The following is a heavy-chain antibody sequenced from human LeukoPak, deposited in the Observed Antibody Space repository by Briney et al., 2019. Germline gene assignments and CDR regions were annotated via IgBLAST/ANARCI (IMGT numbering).Heavy chain of an antibody. CDR3: ARGPVWEYYFDY. CDR2: INHSGST. Sequence: SETLSLTCAVCGGSFSGYYWSWIRQPPGKGLEWIGEINHSGSTNYNPSLKSRVTISVDTSKNQFSLKLSSVTAADTAVYYCARGPVWEYYFDYWGQGTLVTVSS. D-gene: IGHD3-16*01. CDR1: GGSFSGYY. J-gene: IGHJ4*02. V-gene: IGHV4-34*01.